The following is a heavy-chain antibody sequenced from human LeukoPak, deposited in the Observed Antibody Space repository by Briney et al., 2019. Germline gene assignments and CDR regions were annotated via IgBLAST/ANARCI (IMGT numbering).Heavy chain of an antibody. J-gene: IGHJ6*03. D-gene: IGHD2-2*01. CDR1: GGSISSYY. V-gene: IGHV4-59*01. CDR3: ARDRYQPASGGDYYYYDYMDV. Sequence: SETLSLTCTVSGGSISSYYWSWIRQPPGKGLEWIGYIYYSGSTNYNPSLKSRVTISVDTSKNQFSLKLSSVTAADTAVYYCARDRYQPASGGDYYYYDYMDVWGKGTTVTGS. CDR2: IYYSGST.